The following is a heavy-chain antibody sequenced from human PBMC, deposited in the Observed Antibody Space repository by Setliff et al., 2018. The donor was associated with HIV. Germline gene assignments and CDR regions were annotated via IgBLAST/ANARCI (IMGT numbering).Heavy chain of an antibody. CDR2: IIPISGTA. Sequence: SVKVSCKASGGTFSNYGMSWVRQAPGQGLEWMGGIIPISGTANYAQKFQGRVTITTDESTSTAYMERSGLRSEDTAVYYCARDFGGYCSSMSCPGLFDPWGQGTLVTVSS. V-gene: IGHV1-69*05. J-gene: IGHJ5*02. D-gene: IGHD2-2*01. CDR3: ARDFGGYCSSMSCPGLFDP. CDR1: GGTFSNYG.